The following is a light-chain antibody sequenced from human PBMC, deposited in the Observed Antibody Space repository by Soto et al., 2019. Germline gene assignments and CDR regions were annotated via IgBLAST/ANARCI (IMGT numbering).Light chain of an antibody. Sequence: NFMLTQPHSVSESPGKTVTISCTRSSGSIASNYVQWYQQRPGSSPTTVIYEDNQRPSGDPDRFSGSIDSSSNSASLTISGLKTEDEAVYYCQSYDCSNVVFGGGTKLTVL. V-gene: IGLV6-57*01. J-gene: IGLJ2*01. CDR2: EDN. CDR3: QSYDCSNVV. CDR1: SGSIASNY.